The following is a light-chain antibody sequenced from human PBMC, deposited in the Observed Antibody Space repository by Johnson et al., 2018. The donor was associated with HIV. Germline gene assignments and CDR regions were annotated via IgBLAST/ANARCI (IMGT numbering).Light chain of an antibody. CDR3: GSWDSRLSAGHV. J-gene: IGLJ1*01. Sequence: QSVLTQPPSVSAAPGQKVTISCSGSSSTIGNNYVSWYQVLPGAAPKLLIYKNNERPSGIPDRFSGSKSGTSATLGITGLQTGDEADCYCGSWDSRLSAGHVFGTGTKVPVL. V-gene: IGLV1-51*02. CDR2: KNN. CDR1: SSTIGNNY.